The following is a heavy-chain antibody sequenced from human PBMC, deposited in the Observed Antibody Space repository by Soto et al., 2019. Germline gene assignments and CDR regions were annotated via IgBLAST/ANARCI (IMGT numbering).Heavy chain of an antibody. CDR1: GLTFSSHA. D-gene: IGHD2-2*01. CDR3: AKGQCPCNSRRCTEALDI. V-gene: IGHV3-23*01. CDR2: ISAGGLST. J-gene: IGHJ3*02. Sequence: PGGSLRLSCEASGLTFSSHAMNWVRQAPGKGLEGVSVISAGGLSTYYADSVKGRFTISRDNSKNTLYLQMNSLRAEDTAIYYCAKGQCPCNSRRCTEALDIWGQGTKVTVSS.